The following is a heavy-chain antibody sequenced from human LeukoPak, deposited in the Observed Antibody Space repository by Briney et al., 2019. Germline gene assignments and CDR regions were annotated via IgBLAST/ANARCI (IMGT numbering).Heavy chain of an antibody. J-gene: IGHJ1*01. Sequence: ASVKVSCKASGYTFTSYGISWVRQAPGQGLEWMGWISAYNGNTNYAQKLQGRVTMTTDASTSTAYMEPRSLRSDDTAVYYCARGILPSHCSSTSCVGDFQHWGQGTLVTVSS. D-gene: IGHD2-2*01. V-gene: IGHV1-18*01. CDR3: ARGILPSHCSSTSCVGDFQH. CDR2: ISAYNGNT. CDR1: GYTFTSYG.